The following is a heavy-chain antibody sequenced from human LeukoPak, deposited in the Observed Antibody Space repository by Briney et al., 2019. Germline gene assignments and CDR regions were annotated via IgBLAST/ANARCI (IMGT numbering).Heavy chain of an antibody. CDR2: FYYGGST. D-gene: IGHD5-18*01. CDR3: AREQVDTAMVEYYFDY. CDR1: GGSISSSSYF. V-gene: IGHV4-39*02. J-gene: IGHJ4*02. Sequence: PSETLSLTCTVSGGSISSSSYFWGWIRQPPGKGLEWIGSFYYGGSTYYSPSLKSRVTISVDTSKNQFSLKLSSVTAADTAVYYCAREQVDTAMVEYYFDYWGQGTLVTVSS.